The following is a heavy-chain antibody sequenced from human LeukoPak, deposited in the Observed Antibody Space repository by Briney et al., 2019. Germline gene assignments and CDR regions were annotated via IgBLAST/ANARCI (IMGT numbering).Heavy chain of an antibody. CDR2: IWYDGSNT. CDR1: GFTFSSSG. CDR3: AKEGVTGYYGNYMDV. V-gene: IGHV3-30*02. D-gene: IGHD3-9*01. Sequence: GGSLRLSCAASGFTFSSSGMHWVRQAPGKGLEWVAFIWYDGSNTYYADSVKGRFTISRDNSKNTLYLQMNGLRAEDTAVYYCAKEGVTGYYGNYMDVWGKGTTVTVSS. J-gene: IGHJ6*03.